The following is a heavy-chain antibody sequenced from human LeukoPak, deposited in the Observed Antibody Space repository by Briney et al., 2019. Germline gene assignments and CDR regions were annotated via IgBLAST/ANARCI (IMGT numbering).Heavy chain of an antibody. CDR1: GYSISSGYY. CDR2: IYHSGST. Sequence: SETLSLTCTVSGYSISSGYYWGWIRQPPGKGLEWIGSIYHSGSTYYNPSLKSRVTISVDTSKNQFSLKLSSVTAADTAVYYCARHLAQVVFHWGQGTPVTVSS. V-gene: IGHV4-38-2*02. D-gene: IGHD3-3*02. J-gene: IGHJ4*02. CDR3: ARHLAQVVFH.